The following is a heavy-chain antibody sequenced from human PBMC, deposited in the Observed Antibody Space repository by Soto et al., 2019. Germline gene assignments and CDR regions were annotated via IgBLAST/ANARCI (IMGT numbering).Heavy chain of an antibody. J-gene: IGHJ4*02. CDR3: ASGIQLWLRRINTGYSG. V-gene: IGHV1-69*12. CDR2: IIPMFGTA. D-gene: IGHD5-18*01. CDR1: GGTFSTYA. Sequence: QVQLVQSGAEVKKPESSVKVSCKAPGGTFSTYAISWVRQAPGQGLEWMGGIIPMFGTANYAQRFQDRVTITADESTNTVQMELSSVRSEDTAVYFCASGIQLWLRRINTGYSGWGQGTLVTVSS.